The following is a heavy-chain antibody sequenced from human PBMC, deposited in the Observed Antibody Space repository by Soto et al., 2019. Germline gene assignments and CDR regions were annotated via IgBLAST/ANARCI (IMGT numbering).Heavy chain of an antibody. CDR1: GDSISSYY. CDR3: ARREYSGYGY. D-gene: IGHD5-12*01. CDR2: IYHSGRT. J-gene: IGHJ4*02. V-gene: IGHV4-59*08. Sequence: PSESLSLTCTVSGDSISSYYWSWIRQPPGKGLEWIGYIYHSGRTNYNPPPKSRVTISVDTSKNQSSLKLSSVTAADTAVYYCARREYSGYGYWGQGTLVTGSS.